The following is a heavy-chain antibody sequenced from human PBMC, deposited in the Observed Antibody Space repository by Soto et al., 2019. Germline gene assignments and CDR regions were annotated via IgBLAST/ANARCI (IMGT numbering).Heavy chain of an antibody. J-gene: IGHJ4*02. D-gene: IGHD5-18*01. Sequence: ASETLSLTCAVYGGSFSGYYWSWIRQPPGKGLEWIGEINHSGSTNYNPSLKSRVTISVDTSKNQFFLKLSSVTAADTAVYYCARGRRGYSYGSGMYYFDYWGQGTLVTVSS. CDR1: GGSFSGYY. V-gene: IGHV4-34*01. CDR3: ARGRRGYSYGSGMYYFDY. CDR2: INHSGST.